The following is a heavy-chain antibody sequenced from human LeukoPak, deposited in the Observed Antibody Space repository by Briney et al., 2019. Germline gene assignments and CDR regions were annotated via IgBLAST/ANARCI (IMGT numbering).Heavy chain of an antibody. J-gene: IGHJ4*02. CDR3: ARVGYGDPIDY. CDR1: GYSISSGYY. D-gene: IGHD4-17*01. V-gene: IGHV4-38-2*01. CDR2: IYHSGST. Sequence: SETLSLTCAVSGYSISSGYYWGWIRQPPGKGLEWIGSIYHSGSTYYNPSPKSRVTISVDTSKNQFSLKLSSVTAADTAVYYCARVGYGDPIDYWGQGTLVTVSS.